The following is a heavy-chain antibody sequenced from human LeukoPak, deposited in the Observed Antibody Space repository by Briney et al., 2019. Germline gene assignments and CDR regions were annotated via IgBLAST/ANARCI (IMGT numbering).Heavy chain of an antibody. CDR2: INPNSGGT. Sequence: ASVKVSCKASGYTFTGCYMHWVRQAPGQGFEWLGRINPNSGGTNYAQKFQGRVTMTRDTSISTAYMELSRLRSDDTAVYYCARGVVGGGDFDYWGQGTLVTVSS. V-gene: IGHV1-2*06. CDR3: ARGVVGGGDFDY. D-gene: IGHD1-26*01. CDR1: GYTFTGCY. J-gene: IGHJ4*02.